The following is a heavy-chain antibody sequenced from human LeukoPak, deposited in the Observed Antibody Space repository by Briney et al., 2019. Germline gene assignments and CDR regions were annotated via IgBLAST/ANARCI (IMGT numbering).Heavy chain of an antibody. V-gene: IGHV3-30-3*01. D-gene: IGHD3-10*02. CDR2: ISDDGTIK. Sequence: GGSLRLSCAASGFTFSSYVIHWVRQAPGKGLEWVTLISDDGTIKYYADSVKGRFTISRDNSKNTLYLQMNSLTSDDTATYYCVREMFGYPFGCWGQGTLVTVSS. J-gene: IGHJ4*02. CDR3: VREMFGYPFGC. CDR1: GFTFSSYV.